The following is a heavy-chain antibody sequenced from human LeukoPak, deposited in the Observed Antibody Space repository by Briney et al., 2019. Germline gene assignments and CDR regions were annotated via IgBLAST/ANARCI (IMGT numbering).Heavy chain of an antibody. Sequence: ASVKVSCKASGYTFTGYYMHWVRQAPGQGLEWMGWINPNSGGTNYAQKFQGRVTMTRDTSISTAYMELSRLRSDDTAVYYCARDFAPTTTTVTTFHRYWGQGTLVTVSS. CDR1: GYTFTGYY. D-gene: IGHD4-11*01. CDR2: INPNSGGT. J-gene: IGHJ4*02. V-gene: IGHV1-2*02. CDR3: ARDFAPTTTTVTTFHRY.